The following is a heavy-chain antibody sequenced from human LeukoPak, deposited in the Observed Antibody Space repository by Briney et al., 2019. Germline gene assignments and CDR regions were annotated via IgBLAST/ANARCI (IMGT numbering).Heavy chain of an antibody. Sequence: PSQTLSLTCAISGDSVSSNSAAWNWIRQSPSRGLEWLGRTYYRSKWYNDYAVSVKSRITINPDTSKNQFSLQLNSVTPEDTAVYYCARVPGIVGARGNWLDPWGQGTLVTVSS. CDR3: ARVPGIVGARGNWLDP. CDR1: GDSVSSNSAA. D-gene: IGHD1-26*01. V-gene: IGHV6-1*01. CDR2: TYYRSKWYN. J-gene: IGHJ5*02.